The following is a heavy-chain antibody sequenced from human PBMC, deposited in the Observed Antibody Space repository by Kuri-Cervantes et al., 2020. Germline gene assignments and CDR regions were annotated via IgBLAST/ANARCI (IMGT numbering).Heavy chain of an antibody. D-gene: IGHD3-22*01. CDR1: GFTFSSYW. J-gene: IGHJ4*02. Sequence: GESLKISCAASGFTFSSYWMHWVRQAPGEGLVWVSRINSDGSSTTYADSVKGRFTISRDNSKNTLYLQMNSLRAEDTAVYYCAKDGLRITMVVVVITPYYFDYWGQGTLVTVSS. CDR2: INSDGSST. CDR3: AKDGLRITMVVVVITPYYFDY. V-gene: IGHV3-74*01.